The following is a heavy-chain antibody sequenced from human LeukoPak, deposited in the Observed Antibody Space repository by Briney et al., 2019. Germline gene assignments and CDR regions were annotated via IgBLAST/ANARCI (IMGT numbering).Heavy chain of an antibody. CDR2: FDPEDGET. CDR3: ATDGSSWYWGDY. Sequence: ASVKVSCKVSGYTLTELSMHWVRQAPGKGLEWMGGFDPEDGETIYAQKFQGRVTMTEDTSTDTAYMELSSLRSEDTAVYYCATDGSSWYWGDYWGQGTLVTVSS. CDR1: GYTLTELS. D-gene: IGHD6-13*01. J-gene: IGHJ4*02. V-gene: IGHV1-24*01.